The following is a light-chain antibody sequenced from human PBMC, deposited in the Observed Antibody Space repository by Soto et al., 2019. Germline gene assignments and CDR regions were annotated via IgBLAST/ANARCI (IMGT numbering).Light chain of an antibody. V-gene: IGLV2-8*01. CDR2: EVT. Sequence: QSVLTQPPSASGSPGQSVTISCTGTSSDVGAYKYVSWYQQYPGKAPKLMIYEVTKRPSGVPDRFSGSKSGNTASLTVSGLQAVDEADYYCTSYVGNDIWVFGGGTKVTVL. J-gene: IGLJ3*02. CDR1: SSDVGAYKY. CDR3: TSYVGNDIWV.